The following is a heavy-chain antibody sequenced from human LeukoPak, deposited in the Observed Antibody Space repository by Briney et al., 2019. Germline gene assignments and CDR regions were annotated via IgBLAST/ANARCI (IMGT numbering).Heavy chain of an antibody. CDR1: GGSISSYY. CDR3: ARGLHYDILTGYRPVFDY. J-gene: IGHJ4*02. D-gene: IGHD3-9*01. Sequence: SETLSLTCTVSGGSISSYYWSWIRQPPGKGLEWIGYIYYSGSTNYNPSLKSRVTISVDTSKNQFSLKLSSVTAADTAVYYCARGLHYDILTGYRPVFDYWGQGTLVTVSS. CDR2: IYYSGST. V-gene: IGHV4-59*01.